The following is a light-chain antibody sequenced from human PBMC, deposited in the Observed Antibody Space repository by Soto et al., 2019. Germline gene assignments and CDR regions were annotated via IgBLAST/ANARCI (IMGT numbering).Light chain of an antibody. Sequence: DIQMTQSPSSLSASVGDRVTITCRASQGIGSDLAWFQQKPGKAPKRLIYAASRLQSGVPSRFSGSGSGTDFTLTISRLEPEDFAVYYCQQYGRTFGQGTKVEIK. CDR3: QQYGRT. J-gene: IGKJ1*01. CDR1: QGIGSD. CDR2: AAS. V-gene: IGKV1-17*01.